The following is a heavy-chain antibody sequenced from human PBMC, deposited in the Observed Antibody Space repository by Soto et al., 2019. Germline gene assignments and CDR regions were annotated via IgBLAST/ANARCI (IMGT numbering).Heavy chain of an antibody. D-gene: IGHD5-12*01. V-gene: IGHV3-30*18. CDR2: ISYDGSNK. Sequence: QVQLVESGGGVVQPGRSLRLSCAASGFTFSSYGMHWVRQAPGKGLEWVAVISYDGSNKYYADSVKGRFTISRDNSKNTLNLQMNSLRAEDTAVYYCAKEGYSGYYYYYYGMDVWGQGTTVTVSS. CDR3: AKEGYSGYYYYYYGMDV. J-gene: IGHJ6*02. CDR1: GFTFSSYG.